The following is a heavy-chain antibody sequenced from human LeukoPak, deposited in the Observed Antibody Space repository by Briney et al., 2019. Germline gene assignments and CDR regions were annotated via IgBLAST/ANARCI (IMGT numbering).Heavy chain of an antibody. V-gene: IGHV3-23*01. CDR2: ISGSGGST. Sequence: GGSLRLSCAASGFTFSSYAMSWVRPPPGKGLEWVSAISGSGGSTYYADSVKGRFTISRDNSKNTLYMQMNSLRAEDTAVYYCAKDTQYSGYDSRTNFDYWGQGTLVTVSS. CDR3: AKDTQYSGYDSRTNFDY. J-gene: IGHJ4*02. D-gene: IGHD5-12*01. CDR1: GFTFSSYA.